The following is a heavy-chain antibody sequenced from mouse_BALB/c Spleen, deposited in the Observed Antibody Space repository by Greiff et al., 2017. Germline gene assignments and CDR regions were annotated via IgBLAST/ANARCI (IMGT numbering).Heavy chain of an antibody. CDR1: GFSLTSYG. V-gene: IGHV2-9*02. J-gene: IGHJ4*01. CDR2: IWAGGST. D-gene: IGHD2-3*01. Sequence: QVQLKESGPGLVAPSQSLSITCTVSGFSLTSYGVHWVRQPPGKGLEWLGVIWAGGSTNYNSALMSRLSISKDNSKSQVFLKMNSLQTDDTAMYYCARGLLRHYAMDYWGQGTSVTVSS. CDR3: ARGLLRHYAMDY.